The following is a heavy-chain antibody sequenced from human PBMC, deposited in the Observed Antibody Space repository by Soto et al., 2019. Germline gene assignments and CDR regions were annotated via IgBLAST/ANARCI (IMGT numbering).Heavy chain of an antibody. V-gene: IGHV4-38-2*01. CDR1: VFSITTGYY. J-gene: IGHJ6*02. D-gene: IGHD4-17*01. Sequence: PSESLSLTCAVSVFSITTGYYWGCIRQPPGKGLEWIGNIYHSGSTYYNPSLKSRVTISIDTSKNQFLLMLNSVTAADSAVYYCAKYGEDYYSAMDVWGQGTTVTVSS. CDR3: AKYGEDYYSAMDV. CDR2: IYHSGST.